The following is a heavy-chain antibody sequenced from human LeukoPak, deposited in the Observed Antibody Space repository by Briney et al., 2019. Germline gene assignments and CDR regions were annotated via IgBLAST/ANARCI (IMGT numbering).Heavy chain of an antibody. D-gene: IGHD3-3*01. Sequence: ASVKVSCKASGYTFTSYYMHWVRQAPGQGLEWVGIINPSGGSTSYAQKFQGRVTMTRDTSTSTVYMELSSLRSEDTAVYYCARGTPPRYYDFWSGYLEGKYYFDYWGQGTLVTVSS. V-gene: IGHV1-46*01. J-gene: IGHJ4*02. CDR1: GYTFTSYY. CDR2: INPSGGST. CDR3: ARGTPPRYYDFWSGYLEGKYYFDY.